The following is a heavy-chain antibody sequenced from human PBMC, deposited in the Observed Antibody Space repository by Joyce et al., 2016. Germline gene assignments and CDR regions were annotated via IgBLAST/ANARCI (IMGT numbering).Heavy chain of an antibody. D-gene: IGHD2-8*01. V-gene: IGHV4-39*01. CDR2: LHFNGDT. CDR3: ARRVVGVYYFDF. CDR1: GHSLSSNSYY. J-gene: IGHJ4*02. Sequence: QLQLQESGPGLVQPSGTLSLTCTVSGHSLSSNSYYWGRIRQPPGKGLEWVGTLHFNGDTYYNPSLKSRVTISEDTSRNQFSLTLHSVSAADTAVYYCARRVVGVYYFDFWGQGALVTVSS.